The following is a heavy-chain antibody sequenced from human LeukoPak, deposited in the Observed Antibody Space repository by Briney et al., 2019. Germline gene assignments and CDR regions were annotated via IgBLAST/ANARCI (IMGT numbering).Heavy chain of an antibody. Sequence: GGSLRLSCAASGFTFSSYAMSWVRQDPGKGLEWVSAISGSGGSTYYADCVKGRFTISRDNSKNTLYLQMNSLRAEDTAVYYCAKDNVRQQQLEGGFHFADYWGQGTLVTVSS. CDR2: ISGSGGST. CDR3: AKDNVRQQQLEGGFHFADY. D-gene: IGHD6-13*01. CDR1: GFTFSSYA. J-gene: IGHJ4*02. V-gene: IGHV3-23*01.